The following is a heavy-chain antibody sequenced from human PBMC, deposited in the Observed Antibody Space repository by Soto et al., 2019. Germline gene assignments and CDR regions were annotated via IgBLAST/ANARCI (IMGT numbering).Heavy chain of an antibody. CDR2: IYATGTT. Sequence: SETLSLTCTVSGASISGFDWSWIRKSAGKGLEWIGRIYATGTTDYNPSLKSRVMMSVDTSKKQFSLKLRSVTAADTAVYYCVRDGTKTLRDWFDPWGHGISVTCSS. V-gene: IGHV4-4*07. D-gene: IGHD1-1*01. J-gene: IGHJ5*02. CDR3: VRDGTKTLRDWFDP. CDR1: GASISGFD.